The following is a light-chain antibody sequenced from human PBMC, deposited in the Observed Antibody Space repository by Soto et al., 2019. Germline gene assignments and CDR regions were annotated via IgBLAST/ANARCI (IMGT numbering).Light chain of an antibody. Sequence: EIVMTQSPATLSVSPGERATLSCRASQSVNSNLVWYQQKPGQAPRLLIYGASTRATGIPGRFSGSGYGTEFTRTISSLQSEDFAVYYCQQYNNWLWTFGQGTKVELK. CDR1: QSVNSN. CDR2: GAS. J-gene: IGKJ1*01. V-gene: IGKV3-15*01. CDR3: QQYNNWLWT.